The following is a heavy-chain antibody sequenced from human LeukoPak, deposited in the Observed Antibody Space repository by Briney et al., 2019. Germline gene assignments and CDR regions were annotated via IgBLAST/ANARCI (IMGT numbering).Heavy chain of an antibody. V-gene: IGHV3-30-3*01. CDR1: GFTFSSYA. J-gene: IGHJ3*02. Sequence: GGSLRLSCAASGFTFSSYAMHWVRQAPGKGLEWVAVISYDGSNKYYADSVKGRFTISRDNSKNTLYLQMNSLRAEDTAVYYCAKDSGDYYDSSGYYSNDAFDIWGQGTMVTVSS. CDR2: ISYDGSNK. CDR3: AKDSGDYYDSSGYYSNDAFDI. D-gene: IGHD3-22*01.